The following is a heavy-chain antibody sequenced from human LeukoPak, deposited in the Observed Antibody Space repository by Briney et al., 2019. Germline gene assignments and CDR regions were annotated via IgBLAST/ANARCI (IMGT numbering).Heavy chain of an antibody. CDR3: AGKANYYGSGSYYMC. CDR1: GFTFSSYG. Sequence: PGGSLRLSCAASGFTFSSYGMHWVRQAPGKGLEWVAVISYDGSNKYYADSVKGRFAISRDNSKNTLYLQMNSLRAEDTAVYYCAGKANYYGSGSYYMCWGQGTLVTVSS. D-gene: IGHD3-10*01. CDR2: ISYDGSNK. V-gene: IGHV3-30*03. J-gene: IGHJ4*02.